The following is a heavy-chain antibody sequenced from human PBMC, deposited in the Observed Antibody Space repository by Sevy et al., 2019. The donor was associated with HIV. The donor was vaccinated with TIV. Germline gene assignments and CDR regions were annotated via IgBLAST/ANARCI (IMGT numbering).Heavy chain of an antibody. V-gene: IGHV3-23*01. D-gene: IGHD6-6*01. CDR1: GFTFSTYA. J-gene: IGHJ2*01. CDR2: IYGSGDST. Sequence: GGSLRLSCAASGFTFSTYAMSWVRQAPGKGLECVSAIYGSGDSTYYADSVKGRFTISRDNPKNTLYLQMNSLRAEDTAVYYCAKDGGSARSYWYFDLWGRGTLVTVSS. CDR3: AKDGGSARSYWYFDL.